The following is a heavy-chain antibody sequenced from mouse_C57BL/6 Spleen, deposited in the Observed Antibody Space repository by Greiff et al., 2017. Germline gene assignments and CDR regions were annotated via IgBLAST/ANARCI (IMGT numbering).Heavy chain of an antibody. V-gene: IGHV1-4*01. J-gene: IGHJ2*01. Sequence: VKLMESGAELARPGASVKMSCKASGYTFTSYTMHWVKQRPGQGLEWIGYINPSSGYTKYNQKFKDKATLTADKSSSTAYMQLSSLTSEDSAVYYCARTGWDSFDYWGQGTTLTVSS. CDR2: INPSSGYT. CDR3: ARTGWDSFDY. CDR1: GYTFTSYT. D-gene: IGHD4-1*01.